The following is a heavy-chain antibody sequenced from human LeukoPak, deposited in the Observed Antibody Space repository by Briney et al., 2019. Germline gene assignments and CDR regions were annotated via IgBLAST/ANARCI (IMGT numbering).Heavy chain of an antibody. CDR3: VGLGIAVAGTDY. D-gene: IGHD6-19*01. J-gene: IGHJ4*02. CDR2: IYHSGST. V-gene: IGHV4-4*02. CDR1: GGSISSSNW. Sequence: KPSETLSLTCAVSGGSISSSNWWSWVHQPPGKGLEWIGEIYHSGSTNYNPSLKSRVTISVDKSKNQFSLKLSSVTAADTAVYYCVGLGIAVAGTDYWGQGTLVTVSS.